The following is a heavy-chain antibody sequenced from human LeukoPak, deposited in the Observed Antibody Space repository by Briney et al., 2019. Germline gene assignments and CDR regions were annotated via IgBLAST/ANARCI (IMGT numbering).Heavy chain of an antibody. CDR3: ARLRDILTGGFVY. CDR1: GYTFTGYY. Sequence: ASVKVSCKASGYTFTGYYMHWVRQAPGQGLEWMGWINPNSGGTNYAQKFQGRVTMTRDTSISTAYMELSRLRSDDTAVYYCARLRDILTGGFVYWGQGTLVTVSS. V-gene: IGHV1-2*02. J-gene: IGHJ4*02. CDR2: INPNSGGT. D-gene: IGHD3-9*01.